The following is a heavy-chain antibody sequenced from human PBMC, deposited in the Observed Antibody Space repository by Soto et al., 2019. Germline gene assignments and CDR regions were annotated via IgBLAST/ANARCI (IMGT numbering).Heavy chain of an antibody. D-gene: IGHD3-22*01. V-gene: IGHV4-61*01. J-gene: IGHJ4*02. CDR2: IYYSGST. CDR1: GGSVSSGSCY. CDR3: ARVYYYDSSGYDY. Sequence: SETMCVTCPVAGGSVSSGSCYWSWIRQPPGKGLEWIGYIYYSGSTNYNPSLKSRVTISVDTSKNQFSLKLSSVTAADTAVYYCARVYYYDSSGYDYWGQGTLVTVSS.